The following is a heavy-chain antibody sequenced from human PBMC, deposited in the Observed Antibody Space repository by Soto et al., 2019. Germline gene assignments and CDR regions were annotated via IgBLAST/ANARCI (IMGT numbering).Heavy chain of an antibody. J-gene: IGHJ4*02. D-gene: IGHD2-2*01. CDR3: AKASIPAAINPTDY. CDR1: GFTFSSYA. Sequence: GGSLRLSCAASGFTFSSYAMSWVRQAPGKGLEWVSAISGSGGSTYYADSVKGRFTIYRDNSKNTLYLQMNSLRAEDTAVYYCAKASIPAAINPTDYWGQGTLVTVSS. V-gene: IGHV3-23*01. CDR2: ISGSGGST.